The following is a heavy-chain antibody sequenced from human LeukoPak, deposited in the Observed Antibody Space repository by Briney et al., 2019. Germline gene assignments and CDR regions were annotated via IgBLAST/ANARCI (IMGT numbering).Heavy chain of an antibody. CDR2: ISAYNGNT. CDR1: GYTFTTYG. CDR3: VREGGDRTGYYFVY. D-gene: IGHD3/OR15-3a*01. J-gene: IGHJ4*02. V-gene: IGHV1-18*01. Sequence: ASVKVSCKASGYTFTTYGISWVRQAPGQGLEWMGWISAYNGNTNYAQNLQGRVTLTRDTSTSAAYMELRSLGSDDTAVYYCVREGGDRTGYYFVYWGQGTLVTVSS.